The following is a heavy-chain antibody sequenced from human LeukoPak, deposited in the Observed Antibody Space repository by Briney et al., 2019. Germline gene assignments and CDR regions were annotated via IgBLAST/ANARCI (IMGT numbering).Heavy chain of an antibody. V-gene: IGHV1-69*06. D-gene: IGHD3-3*01. J-gene: IGHJ5*02. CDR3: ARGPATIFGVARNNWFDP. Sequence: SVKVSCKASGGTFSSYAISWVRQAPGQGLEWMGGIIPIFGTANYAQKFQGRVTITADKSTSTAYMELSSLRSEDTAVYYCARGPATIFGVARNNWFDPWGQGTLVTVSS. CDR2: IIPIFGTA. CDR1: GGTFSSYA.